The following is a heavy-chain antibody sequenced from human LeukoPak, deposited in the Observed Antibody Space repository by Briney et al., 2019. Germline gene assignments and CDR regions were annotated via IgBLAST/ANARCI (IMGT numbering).Heavy chain of an antibody. CDR2: IYYSGST. Sequence: PSETLSLTCTVSGGSISSSSYYWGWIRQPPGKGLEWIGYIYYSGSTNYNPSLKSRVTISVDTSKNQFSLKLSSVTAADTAVYYCAREVDTAMAPTGGGGYFDYWGQGTLVTVSS. CDR1: GGSISSSSYY. V-gene: IGHV4-61*01. CDR3: AREVDTAMAPTGGGGYFDY. J-gene: IGHJ4*02. D-gene: IGHD5-18*01.